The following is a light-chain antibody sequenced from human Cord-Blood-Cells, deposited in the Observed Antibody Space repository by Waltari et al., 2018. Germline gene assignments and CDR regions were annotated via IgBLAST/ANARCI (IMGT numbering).Light chain of an antibody. J-gene: IGKJ2*01. CDR2: GAS. CDR1: QRVSSN. Sequence: EIVMTQSPATLSVSPGERATLSCRASQRVSSNLAWYQQKPGQAPRLLIYGASTRATGIPARFSGSGSGTEFTLTISSPQSEDFAVYYCHQYNNWPPYTFGQGTKLEIK. CDR3: HQYNNWPPYT. V-gene: IGKV3-15*01.